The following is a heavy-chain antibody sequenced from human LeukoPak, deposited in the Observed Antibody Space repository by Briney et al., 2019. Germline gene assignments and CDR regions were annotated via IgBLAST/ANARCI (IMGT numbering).Heavy chain of an antibody. J-gene: IGHJ3*02. CDR1: GFTVSNHY. CDR3: ARDGGWPGYFDI. Sequence: PGGSLRLSCGASGFTVSNHYMSWVRQAPGKGLEWVSVIFSGGNTYYTDSVNDRFTISRDNSKNTLYLQMNRLRAEDTAVYYCARDGGWPGYFDIWGQGTMVTVSS. D-gene: IGHD3-16*01. CDR2: IFSGGNT. V-gene: IGHV3-53*01.